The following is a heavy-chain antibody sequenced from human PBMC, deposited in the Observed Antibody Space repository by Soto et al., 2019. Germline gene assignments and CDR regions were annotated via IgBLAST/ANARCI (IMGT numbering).Heavy chain of an antibody. Sequence: QVQLVESGGGVVQPGRSLRLSCAASGFTFSSYGMHWVRQAPGKGLEWVAVIWDDGSNKYYADSVKGRFTISRDNSKNTLYLQMNSLRAEGTAVYYCARGSTVNYYYGMDVWGQGTTVTVSS. J-gene: IGHJ6*02. CDR2: IWDDGSNK. D-gene: IGHD4-17*01. CDR1: GFTFSSYG. CDR3: ARGSTVNYYYGMDV. V-gene: IGHV3-33*01.